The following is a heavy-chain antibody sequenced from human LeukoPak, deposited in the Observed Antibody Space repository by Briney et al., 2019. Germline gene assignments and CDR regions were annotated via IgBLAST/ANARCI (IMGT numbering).Heavy chain of an antibody. D-gene: IGHD1-26*01. Sequence: PSETLSFTCTVSGGSISSYYWSWIRQPPGRGLEWIGYISYSGTTNYNPSLKSRLTISRDTSKNQFSLRLSSVTAADTAVYYCARDWESLSGSYYVFDIWGQGTMVTVSS. CDR2: ISYSGTT. CDR3: ARDWESLSGSYYVFDI. CDR1: GGSISSYY. J-gene: IGHJ3*02. V-gene: IGHV4-59*01.